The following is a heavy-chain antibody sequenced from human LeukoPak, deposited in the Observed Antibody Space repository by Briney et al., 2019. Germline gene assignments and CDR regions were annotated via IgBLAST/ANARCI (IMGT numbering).Heavy chain of an antibody. CDR2: INHSGST. CDR3: ARSPYILYNRGGSFDP. D-gene: IGHD2-8*01. CDR1: GGSISSYY. J-gene: IGHJ5*02. Sequence: SETLSLTCTVSGGSISSYYWSWIRQPPGKGLEGIGEINHSGSTNYNPSLKSPVTISVDTSKNQFSLKLSSVTAADPAVYYCARSPYILYNRGGSFDPWGQGTLVTVSS. V-gene: IGHV4-34*01.